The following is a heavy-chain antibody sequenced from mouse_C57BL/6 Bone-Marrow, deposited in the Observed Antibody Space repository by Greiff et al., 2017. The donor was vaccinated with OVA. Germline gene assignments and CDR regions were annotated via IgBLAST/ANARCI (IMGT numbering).Heavy chain of an antibody. J-gene: IGHJ3*01. V-gene: IGHV5-2*01. Sequence: EVHLVESGGGLVQPGESLKLSCESNEYEFPSHDMSWVRKTPEKRLALVAAINSDGGSTYYPDTMERRFSISRDNTKKTLYLQMSSLRSEDTAVYDCERHEGDWVAYWDQGNLVTVSA. CDR1: EYEFPSHD. CDR2: INSDGGST. CDR3: ERHEGDWVAY.